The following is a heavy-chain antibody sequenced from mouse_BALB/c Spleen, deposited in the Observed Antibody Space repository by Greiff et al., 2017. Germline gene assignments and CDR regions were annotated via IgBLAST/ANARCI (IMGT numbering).Heavy chain of an antibody. J-gene: IGHJ1*01. CDR1: GFTFSSYT. D-gene: IGHD2-2*01. V-gene: IGHV5-6-4*01. Sequence: EVKVEESGGGLVKPGGSLKLSCAASGFTFSSYTMSWVRQTPEKRLEWVATISSGGSYTYYPDSVKGRFTISRDNAKNTLYLQMSSLKSEDTAMYYCTRDLDYGYDGWYFDVWGAGTTVTVSS. CDR2: ISSGGSYT. CDR3: TRDLDYGYDGWYFDV.